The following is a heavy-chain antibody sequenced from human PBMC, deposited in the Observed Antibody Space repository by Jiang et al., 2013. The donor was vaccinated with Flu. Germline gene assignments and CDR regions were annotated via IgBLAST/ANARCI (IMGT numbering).Heavy chain of an antibody. V-gene: IGHV2-26*01. CDR3: ARIQVDFWSGRGALWFDP. D-gene: IGHD3-3*01. Sequence: VSWIRQPPGKALEWLAHIFSNDEKSYSTSLKSRLTISKDTSKSQVVLTMTNMDPVDTATYYCARIQVDFWSGRGALWFDPWGQGTLVTVSS. J-gene: IGHJ5*02. CDR2: IFSNDEK.